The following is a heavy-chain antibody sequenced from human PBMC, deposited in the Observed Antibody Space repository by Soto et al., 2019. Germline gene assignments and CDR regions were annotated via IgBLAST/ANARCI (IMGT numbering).Heavy chain of an antibody. D-gene: IGHD5-18*01. CDR1: GFTFSSYA. CDR2: ISGSGGST. J-gene: IGHJ4*02. Sequence: PGGSLRLSCAASGFTFSSYAMSWVRQAPGKGLEWVSAISGSGGSTYYADSVKGRFTISRDNSKNTLYLQMNSLRAEDTAVYYCAKERDSVDTAMAALAYWGQGTLVTVSS. V-gene: IGHV3-23*01. CDR3: AKERDSVDTAMAALAY.